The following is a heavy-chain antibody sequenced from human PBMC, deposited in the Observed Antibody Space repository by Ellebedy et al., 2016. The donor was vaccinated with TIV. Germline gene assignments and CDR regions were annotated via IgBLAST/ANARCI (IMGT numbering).Heavy chain of an antibody. CDR1: GGSISSYD. CDR2: FYNSGST. Sequence: MPSETLSLTCTVSGGSISSYDWSWIRLPPGKGLEWIGYFYNSGSTNYNPSLKSRVTISVDTSKNQFSLKVNSVTAADTAVYYFARRSGKRLGDYYYALDVWGQGTTVTVSS. D-gene: IGHD1-26*01. CDR3: ARRSGKRLGDYYYALDV. J-gene: IGHJ6*01. V-gene: IGHV4-59*08.